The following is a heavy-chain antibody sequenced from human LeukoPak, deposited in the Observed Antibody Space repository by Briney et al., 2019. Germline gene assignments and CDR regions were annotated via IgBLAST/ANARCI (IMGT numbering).Heavy chain of an antibody. CDR1: GGSISSYY. D-gene: IGHD6-19*01. J-gene: IGHJ5*02. Sequence: SETLSLTCTVSGGSISSYYWSWIRQPPGKGLEWIGRIYTSGSTNYNPSLKSRVTMSVDTSKNQFSLKLSSVTAADTALYYCARVHSSGYNIYNWFDPWGQGTLVTVSS. CDR2: IYTSGST. V-gene: IGHV4-4*07. CDR3: ARVHSSGYNIYNWFDP.